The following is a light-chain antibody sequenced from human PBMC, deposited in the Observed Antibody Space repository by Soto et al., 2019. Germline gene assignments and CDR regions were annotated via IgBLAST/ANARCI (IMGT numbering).Light chain of an antibody. CDR3: QQYGASPFT. CDR1: QNIPRGY. V-gene: IGKV3-20*01. CDR2: DAS. Sequence: EIVLPQSPGPLSLSPGERVTLSCMASQNIPRGYVAWYQQKPGQAPKVLIYDASIRATGIADKFSGSGSGTDFTLTISRLEPEDFAVYYCQQYGASPFTFGPGTQVDFK. J-gene: IGKJ3*01.